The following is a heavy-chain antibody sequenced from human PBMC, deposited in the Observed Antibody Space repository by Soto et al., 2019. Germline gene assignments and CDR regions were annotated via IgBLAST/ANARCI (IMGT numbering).Heavy chain of an antibody. D-gene: IGHD6-13*01. V-gene: IGHV3-11*06. J-gene: IGHJ6*02. CDR1: GFTFSYYY. Sequence: PGGSLRLSCAASGFTFSYYYMSWIRQAPGKGLEWVSYISSSSSYTNYADSVKGRFTISRDNAKNSLYLQMNNLRAEDTAVYYRARGRYSKYYGMDVWGQGTTVTVSS. CDR2: ISSSSSYT. CDR3: ARGRYSKYYGMDV.